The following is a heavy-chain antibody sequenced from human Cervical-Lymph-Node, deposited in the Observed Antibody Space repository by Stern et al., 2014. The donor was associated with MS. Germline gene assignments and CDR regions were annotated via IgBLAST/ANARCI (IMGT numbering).Heavy chain of an antibody. D-gene: IGHD2-15*01. CDR3: ASRGYCSGVSCLNWYFDL. CDR2: IYPGDSKS. Sequence: EVQLVESGAEVKKPGESLKISCRGSGYSITNYWIGWVRQMPGKGLEWMGIIYPGDSKSKYSPSFKGQVTISADKSINAAYLQWSSLKASDTAMYYCASRGYCSGVSCLNWYFDLWGRGTQVTVFS. V-gene: IGHV5-51*01. CDR1: GYSITNYW. J-gene: IGHJ2*01.